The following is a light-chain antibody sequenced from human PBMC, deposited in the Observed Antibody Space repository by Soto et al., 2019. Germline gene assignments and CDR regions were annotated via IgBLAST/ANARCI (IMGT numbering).Light chain of an antibody. CDR3: GTWDSSLSVVV. V-gene: IGLV1-51*01. J-gene: IGLJ3*02. CDR2: DDT. Sequence: SVLTQPPSVSAAPGQKVTMSCSGRSSNIGSHFVAWYQQLPGTAPKLLIYDDTKRPYGIPGRFSGSKSGTSATLGITGLQTGDEADYYCGTWDSSLSVVVFGGGTKVTVL. CDR1: SSNIGSHF.